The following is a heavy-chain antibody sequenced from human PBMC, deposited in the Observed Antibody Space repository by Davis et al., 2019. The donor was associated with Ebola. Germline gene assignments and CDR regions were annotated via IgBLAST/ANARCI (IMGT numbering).Heavy chain of an antibody. CDR2: ISAYSGLT. Sequence: ASAKVSCKASGYTFTSYGVSWVRHPPGQGLEWVGWISAYSGLTNYAQKFQGRVTMTTETYTSTAFMELRSLTSDDTAVYYCARAQFPTTSDHWGQGTLVTVSS. J-gene: IGHJ4*02. CDR1: GYTFTSYG. V-gene: IGHV1-18*04. CDR3: ARAQFPTTSDH. D-gene: IGHD1-1*01.